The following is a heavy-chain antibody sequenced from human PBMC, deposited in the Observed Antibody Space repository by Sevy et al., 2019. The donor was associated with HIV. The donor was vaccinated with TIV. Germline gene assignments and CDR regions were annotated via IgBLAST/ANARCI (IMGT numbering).Heavy chain of an antibody. CDR2: IYYSGST. J-gene: IGHJ6*02. CDR1: GGSISSYY. V-gene: IGHV4-59*01. Sequence: SETLSLTCTVSGGSISSYYWSWIRQPPGKGLEWIGYIYYSGSTNYNPSLKSRVTISVDTSKNQFSLKLSSVTAADTAVYYCARATGYYGMDVWGQGTTVTVSS. CDR3: ARATGYYGMDV.